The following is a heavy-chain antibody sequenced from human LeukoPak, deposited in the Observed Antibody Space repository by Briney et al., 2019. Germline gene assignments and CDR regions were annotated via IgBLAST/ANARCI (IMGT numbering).Heavy chain of an antibody. CDR2: INPNSGGT. Sequence: ASVKVSCKASGYTFTGYYIHWVRQDPGQGLEWMGWINPNSGGTNFAQKFQGRVAMTKYTSISTAYMELSRLRSDDTAVYYCARGGGSVWYAGELADYWGQGTLVTVSS. D-gene: IGHD6-19*01. CDR1: GYTFTGYY. CDR3: ARGGGSVWYAGELADY. J-gene: IGHJ4*02. V-gene: IGHV1-2*02.